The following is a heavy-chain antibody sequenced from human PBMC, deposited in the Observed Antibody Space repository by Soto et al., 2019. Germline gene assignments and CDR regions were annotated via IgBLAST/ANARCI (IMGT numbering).Heavy chain of an antibody. Sequence: GASVKVSCKASGYTFTGYYMHWVRQAPGQGLQWMGWINPNSGGTNYAQKFQGRVTMTRDTSISTAYMELSRLRSDDTAVYYCARGEYCSSTRCYHESLHWFDPWGQGTMVTVSS. CDR3: ARGEYCSSTRCYHESLHWFDP. J-gene: IGHJ5*02. CDR1: GYTFTGYY. D-gene: IGHD2-2*01. CDR2: INPNSGGT. V-gene: IGHV1-2*02.